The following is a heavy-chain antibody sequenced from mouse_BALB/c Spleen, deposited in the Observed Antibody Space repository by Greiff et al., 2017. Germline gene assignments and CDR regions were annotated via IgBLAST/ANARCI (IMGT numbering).Heavy chain of an antibody. CDR2: IWAGGST. CDR1: GFSLTSYG. Sequence: QVQLQQSGPGLVAPSQSLSITCTVSGFSLTSYGVHWVRQPPGKGLEWLGVIWAGGSTNYNSALMSRLSISKDNSKSQVFLKMNSLQTDDTAMYYCARDGGNYPAWFAYWGQGTLVTVSA. V-gene: IGHV2-9*02. D-gene: IGHD2-1*01. J-gene: IGHJ3*01. CDR3: ARDGGNYPAWFAY.